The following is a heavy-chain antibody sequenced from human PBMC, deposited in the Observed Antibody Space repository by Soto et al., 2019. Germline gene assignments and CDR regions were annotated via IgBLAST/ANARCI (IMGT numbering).Heavy chain of an antibody. J-gene: IGHJ3*02. Sequence: GGSLRLSCAASGFTFSNAWMNWVRQAPGKGLEWVGRIKSKTDGGTTDYAAPVKGRFTISRDDSKNTLYLQMNSLKTEDTAVYYCTTDLLSAIYDRGGEAFDIWGQGTMVTVSS. V-gene: IGHV3-15*07. D-gene: IGHD3-10*01. CDR3: TTDLLSAIYDRGGEAFDI. CDR1: GFTFSNAW. CDR2: IKSKTDGGTT.